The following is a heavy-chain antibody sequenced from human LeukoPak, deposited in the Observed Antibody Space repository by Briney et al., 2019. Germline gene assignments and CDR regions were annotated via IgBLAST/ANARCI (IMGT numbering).Heavy chain of an antibody. CDR2: IYYSGST. CDR3: AREAWDSRGSTFDY. J-gene: IGHJ4*02. CDR1: GGSISSYY. V-gene: IGHV4-59*01. Sequence: SETLSLTCIVSGGSISSYYWSWIRPPPGKGLERIGHIYYSGSTNYNPSLKSRATIPVDTSKNQFSLKPSYVTAADTAVYYCAREAWDSRGSTFDYWGQGTLVTVSS. D-gene: IGHD6-19*01.